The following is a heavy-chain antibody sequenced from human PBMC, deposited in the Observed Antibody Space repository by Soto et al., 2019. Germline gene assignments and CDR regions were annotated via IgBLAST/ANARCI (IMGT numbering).Heavy chain of an antibody. CDR1: GFTFSHYA. Sequence: QVQLVESGGGVVQPGRSLRLSCAASGFTFSHYAMHWVRQAPGKGLEWVALMSYDGSNEDYADSVKGRFTISRDNSKNTMYLQMNSLRAEDTAVYYCAKDGSNNFDYWGQGPLVTVSS. V-gene: IGHV3-30*18. J-gene: IGHJ4*02. D-gene: IGHD1-26*01. CDR3: AKDGSNNFDY. CDR2: MSYDGSNE.